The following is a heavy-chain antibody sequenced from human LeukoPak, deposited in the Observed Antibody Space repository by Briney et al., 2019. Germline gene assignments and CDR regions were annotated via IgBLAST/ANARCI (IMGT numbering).Heavy chain of an antibody. V-gene: IGHV3-23*01. CDR3: AKAGYGSGSFYTKNFDY. CDR2: IVDNGGSD. CDR1: GFTFNSYA. D-gene: IGHD3-10*01. J-gene: IGHJ4*02. Sequence: GGSLRLSCAASGFTFNSYAMNWVRQAPGKGLEWVSEIVDNGGSDFYADSVKGRFTISRDNSKNTLYLQMNSLRAEDTAIYYCAKAGYGSGSFYTKNFDYWGQGTLVTVSS.